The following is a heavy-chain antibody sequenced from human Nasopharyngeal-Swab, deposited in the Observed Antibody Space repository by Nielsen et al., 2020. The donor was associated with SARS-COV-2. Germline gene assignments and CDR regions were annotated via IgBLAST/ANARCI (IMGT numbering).Heavy chain of an antibody. CDR1: GFTFSSYS. CDR3: AKEGFSSGWYSGGYFDL. V-gene: IGHV3-23*03. Sequence: GGSLRLSCAASGFTFSSYSMNWVRQAPGKGLEWVSVIYSGGSSTYYADSVKGRFTISRDNSKNTLYLQMNSLRAEDTAVYYCAKEGFSSGWYSGGYFDLWGRGTLVTVSS. J-gene: IGHJ2*01. CDR2: IYSGGSST. D-gene: IGHD6-19*01.